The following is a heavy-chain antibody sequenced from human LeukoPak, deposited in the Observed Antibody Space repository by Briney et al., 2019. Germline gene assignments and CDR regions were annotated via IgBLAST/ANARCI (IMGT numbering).Heavy chain of an antibody. CDR3: ARDRPFTYYYDSSGSGGGY. V-gene: IGHV4-39*07. CDR2: IYYSGST. D-gene: IGHD3-22*01. J-gene: IGHJ4*02. CDR1: GGSISSSSYY. Sequence: PSETLSLTCTVSGGSISSSSYYWGWIRQPPGKGLEWIGSIYYSGSTYYNPSLKSRVTISVDTSKNQFSLKLSSVTAADTAVYYCARDRPFTYYYDSSGSGGGYWGQGTLVTVSS.